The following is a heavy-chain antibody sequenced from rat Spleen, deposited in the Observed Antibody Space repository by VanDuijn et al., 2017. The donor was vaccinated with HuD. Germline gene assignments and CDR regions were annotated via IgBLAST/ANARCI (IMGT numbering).Heavy chain of an antibody. CDR3: ARQDTSGYSNWFTY. CDR1: GFTFDDYG. D-gene: IGHD4-3*01. CDR2: FSYDGSST. V-gene: IGHV5-29*01. Sequence: EVQLVESGGGLVQPGRSMKLSCAASGFTFDDYGMAWVRQAPKNGLEWVATFSYDGSSTYYRDSVKGRFIISRDNAKSTLYLQMDSLRSEDTATYYCARQDTSGYSNWFTYWGQGTLVTVSS. J-gene: IGHJ3*01.